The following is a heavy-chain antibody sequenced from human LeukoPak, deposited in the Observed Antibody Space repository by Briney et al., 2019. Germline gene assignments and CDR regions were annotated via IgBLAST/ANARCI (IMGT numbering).Heavy chain of an antibody. CDR1: GFTYSSYS. CDR2: ISSDGNTK. Sequence: PGRSLRLSCATSGFTYSSYSIHWVRQAPGKGLEWVSVISSDGNTKYYADSVRGRFTISRDNSENTVYLQINSLRIEDTAVYYCARERAVNGWTSAHFDYWGQGTLVTVSS. D-gene: IGHD6-19*01. V-gene: IGHV3-30*14. CDR3: ARERAVNGWTSAHFDY. J-gene: IGHJ4*02.